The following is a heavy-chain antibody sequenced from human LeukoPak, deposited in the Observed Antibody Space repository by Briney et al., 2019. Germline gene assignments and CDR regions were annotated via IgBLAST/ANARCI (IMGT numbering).Heavy chain of an antibody. CDR1: GFTFTTYT. Sequence: PGGSLRLSCAASGFTFTTYTIHWVRQAPGKGLEYVSAVVGNGGTTYYANSVKGRFTISRGNSKNTVYLQTGSLRAEDTAVYYCARERAFYYFDYWGQGALVTVSS. J-gene: IGHJ4*02. V-gene: IGHV3-64*01. CDR2: VVGNGGTT. CDR3: ARERAFYYFDY.